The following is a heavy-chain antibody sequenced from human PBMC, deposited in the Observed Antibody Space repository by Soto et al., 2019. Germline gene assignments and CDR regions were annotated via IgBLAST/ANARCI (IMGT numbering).Heavy chain of an antibody. Sequence: GASVEVSCKAPGGTYNSYTSSWARQAPEKGLEWMGRIIPILGIANYAQKFQGRVTITADKSTSTAYMELSSLRSEDTAVYYCARVNVEAGKRVDYYYYGMDVWGQGTTVPVSS. V-gene: IGHV1-69*02. J-gene: IGHJ6*02. CDR1: GGTYNSYT. D-gene: IGHD6-13*01. CDR3: ARVNVEAGKRVDYYYYGMDV. CDR2: IIPILGIA.